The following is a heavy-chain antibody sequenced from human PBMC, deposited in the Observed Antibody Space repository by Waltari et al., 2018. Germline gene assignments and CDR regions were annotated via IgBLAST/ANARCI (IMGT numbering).Heavy chain of an antibody. CDR1: GFTFSSYS. J-gene: IGHJ6*03. CDR2: ISSSSSTI. CDR3: ARDALLWFGELDRDYYYYMDV. V-gene: IGHV3-48*04. D-gene: IGHD3-10*01. Sequence: EVQLVESGGGLVQPGGSLRLSCAASGFTFSSYSMNWVRQAPGKGLERVSYISSSSSTIYYADSVKGRFTISRDNAKNSLYLQMNSRRAEDTAVYYCARDALLWFGELDRDYYYYMDVWGKGTTVTVSS.